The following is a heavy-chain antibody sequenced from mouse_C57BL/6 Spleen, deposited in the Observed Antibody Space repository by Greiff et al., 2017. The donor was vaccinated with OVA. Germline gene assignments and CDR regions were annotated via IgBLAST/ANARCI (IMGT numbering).Heavy chain of an antibody. CDR1: GYAFSSYW. V-gene: IGHV1-80*01. J-gene: IGHJ4*01. CDR2: IYPGDGDT. Sequence: VKLVESGAELVKPGASVKISCKASGYAFSSYWMNWVKQRPGKGLEWIGQIYPGDGDTNYNGKFKGKATLTADKSSSTAYMQLSSLTSEDSAVYFCARQIYDPYAMDYWGQGTSVTVSS. D-gene: IGHD2-3*01. CDR3: ARQIYDPYAMDY.